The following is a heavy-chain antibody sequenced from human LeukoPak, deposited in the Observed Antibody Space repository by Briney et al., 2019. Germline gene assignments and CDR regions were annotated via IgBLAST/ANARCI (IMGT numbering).Heavy chain of an antibody. CDR2: ISSSSSYT. Sequence: GGSLRLSCAASGFTFSSYRMNWVRQAPGKGLEWVSSISSSSSYTYYADSVKGRFTISRDNAKNSLYLQMNSLRAEDTAVYYCARDRSGWYAFDIWGQGTMVTVSS. D-gene: IGHD6-19*01. J-gene: IGHJ3*02. V-gene: IGHV3-21*01. CDR1: GFTFSSYR. CDR3: ARDRSGWYAFDI.